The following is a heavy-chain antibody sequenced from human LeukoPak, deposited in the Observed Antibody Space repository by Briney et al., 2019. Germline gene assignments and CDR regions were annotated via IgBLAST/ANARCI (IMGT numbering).Heavy chain of an antibody. CDR2: IKQDGSEK. Sequence: GGSLRLSCVASGFTFSSYWMSWFRQAPGEGREWGANIKQDGSEKFYVDSVKGRFTISRDNARNSLYLQMNSLRVEDTAVYYCATDYIWGTYRFQYWGQGTLVTVSS. D-gene: IGHD3-16*02. CDR1: GFTFSSYW. V-gene: IGHV3-7*03. J-gene: IGHJ1*01. CDR3: ATDYIWGTYRFQY.